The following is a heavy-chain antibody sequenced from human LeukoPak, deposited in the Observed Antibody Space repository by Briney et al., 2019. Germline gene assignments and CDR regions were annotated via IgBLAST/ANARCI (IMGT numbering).Heavy chain of an antibody. D-gene: IGHD2-15*01. CDR1: GFTFSSYN. CDR2: ISSSSTTI. Sequence: GGSLRLSCAASGFTFSSYNMNWVRQAPGKGLEWFSYISSSSTTIYYADSVKGRFTVSRDNAKNSLYLQMNSLRAEDTAVYYCARELDCSGGTCYEFDYWGQGTLVTVSS. CDR3: ARELDCSGGTCYEFDY. V-gene: IGHV3-48*01. J-gene: IGHJ4*02.